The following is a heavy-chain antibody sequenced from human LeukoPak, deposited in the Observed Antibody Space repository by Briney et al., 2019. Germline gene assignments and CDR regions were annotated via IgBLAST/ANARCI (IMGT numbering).Heavy chain of an antibody. V-gene: IGHV4-59*01. CDR2: IYYSGST. Sequence: SETLSLTCTVSGGSISSYYWSWIRQPPGKGLEWIGYIYYSGSTNYNPSLKSRVTISVDTSKNQFSLKLSSVTAADTAAYYCARARLVVVAATPFFDYWGQGTLVTVSS. D-gene: IGHD2-15*01. CDR1: GGSISSYY. CDR3: ARARLVVVAATPFFDY. J-gene: IGHJ4*02.